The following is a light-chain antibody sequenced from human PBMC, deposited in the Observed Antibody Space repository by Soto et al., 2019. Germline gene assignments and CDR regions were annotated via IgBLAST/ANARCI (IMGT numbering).Light chain of an antibody. CDR1: SSDVGGYNY. CDR2: DVS. Sequence: LTQPASVSGSPGQSITISCTGTSSDVGGYNYVSWYQQYPGKAPKLMIYDVSNRPSGVSNRFSGSKSGNSASLTISGLQAEDEADYYCSSYTSTSTYVFGTGTKVTVL. J-gene: IGLJ1*01. V-gene: IGLV2-14*01. CDR3: SSYTSTSTYV.